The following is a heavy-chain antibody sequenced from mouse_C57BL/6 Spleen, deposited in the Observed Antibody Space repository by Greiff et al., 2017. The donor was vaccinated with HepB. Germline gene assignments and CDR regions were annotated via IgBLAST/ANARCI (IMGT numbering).Heavy chain of an antibody. J-gene: IGHJ4*01. V-gene: IGHV5-17*01. D-gene: IGHD1-1*02. CDR1: GFTFSDYG. CDR2: ISSGSSTI. CDR3: ARLDYGYAMDY. Sequence: EVHLVESGGGLVKPGGSLKLSCAASGFTFSDYGMHWVRQAPEKGLEWVAYISSGSSTIYYADTVKGRFTISRDNAKNTLFLQMTSLRSEDTAMYYCARLDYGYAMDYWGQGTSVTVSS.